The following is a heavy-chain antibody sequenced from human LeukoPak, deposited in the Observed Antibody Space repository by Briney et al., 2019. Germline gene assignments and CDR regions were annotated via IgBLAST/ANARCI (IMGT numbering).Heavy chain of an antibody. J-gene: IGHJ6*03. CDR1: GGSISSYY. D-gene: IGHD6-13*01. CDR2: TYYRSKWYN. CDR3: ARGGRGSSWTYYYYYMDV. V-gene: IGHV6-1*01. Sequence: SETLSLTCTVSGGSISSYYWNWIRQSPSRGLEWLGRTYYRSKWYNDYAVSVKSRITINPDTSKNQFSLQLNSVTPEDTAVYYCARGGRGSSWTYYYYYMDVWGKGTTVTVSS.